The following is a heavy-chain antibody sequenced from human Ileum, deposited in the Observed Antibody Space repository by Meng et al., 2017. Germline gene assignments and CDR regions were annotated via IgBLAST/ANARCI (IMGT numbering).Heavy chain of an antibody. Sequence: VECGPAGGEVTEPVSSVKVSCSASGGTFSGYSIRWVRQAPVQGLEWMGGSIPIFGTANYGQKFKGRVTITEDKFTSTAYMEPGSLRSEDTGVYYCAFPDCSSSSCYAGYWGQGTLVTVSS. CDR1: GGTFSGYS. J-gene: IGHJ1*01. D-gene: IGHD2-2*01. CDR2: SIPIFGTA. CDR3: AFPDCSSSSCYAGY. V-gene: IGHV1-69*06.